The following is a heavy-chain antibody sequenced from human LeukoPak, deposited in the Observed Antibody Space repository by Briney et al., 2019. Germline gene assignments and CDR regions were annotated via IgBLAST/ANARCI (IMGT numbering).Heavy chain of an antibody. CDR1: GFTFDDYA. CDR3: AKAKDTSYGSGSYPPFDY. Sequence: PGGSLRLSCAASGFTFDDYAMHWVRQAPGKGLEWVSGISWNSGSIGYADSVKGRFTISRDNAKNSLYLQMNSLRAEDTALYYCAKAKDTSYGSGSYPPFDYWGQGTLVTVSS. CDR2: ISWNSGSI. D-gene: IGHD3-10*01. J-gene: IGHJ4*02. V-gene: IGHV3-9*01.